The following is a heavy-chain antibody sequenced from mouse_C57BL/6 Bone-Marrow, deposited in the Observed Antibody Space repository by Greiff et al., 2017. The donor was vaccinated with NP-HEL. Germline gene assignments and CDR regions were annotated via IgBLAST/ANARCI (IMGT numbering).Heavy chain of an antibody. CDR1: GVDFSRYW. Sequence: APGGVDFSRYWMSWVRRAPGKGLEWIGEINPDSSTINYAPSLKDKFIISRDNAKNTLYLQMSKVRSEDTALYYCAKGYSNYEYWYFDVWGTGTTVTVSS. D-gene: IGHD2-5*01. V-gene: IGHV4-1*01. CDR2: INPDSSTI. J-gene: IGHJ1*03. CDR3: AKGYSNYEYWYFDV.